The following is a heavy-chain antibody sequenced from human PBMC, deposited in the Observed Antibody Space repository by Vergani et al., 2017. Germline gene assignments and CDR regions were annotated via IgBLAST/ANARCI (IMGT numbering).Heavy chain of an antibody. CDR1: GFTFSSYA. CDR2: ISGSGGST. V-gene: IGHV3-23*01. J-gene: IGHJ4*02. D-gene: IGHD3-10*01. CDR3: AKDQGYYGSGYFDY. Sequence: EVQLLESGGGLVQPGGSLRLSCAASGFTFSSYAMSWVRQAPGKRLEWVSAISGSGGSTYYADSVKGRFTISRDNSKNTLDLQMNSLRAEDTAVYYCAKDQGYYGSGYFDYWGQGTLVTVSS.